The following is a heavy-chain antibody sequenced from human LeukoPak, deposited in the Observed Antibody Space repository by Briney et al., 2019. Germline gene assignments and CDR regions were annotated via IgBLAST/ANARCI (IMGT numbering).Heavy chain of an antibody. V-gene: IGHV4-34*01. CDR3: ARGRSATTVTPPYYFDY. D-gene: IGHD4-17*01. CDR2: INHSGST. Sequence: SENLSLTCAVYGGSFSGYYWSWIRQPPGKGLEWIGEINHSGSTNYNPSLKSRVTISVDTSKNQFSLKLSSVTAADTAVYYCARGRSATTVTPPYYFDYWGQGTLVTVSS. J-gene: IGHJ4*02. CDR1: GGSFSGYY.